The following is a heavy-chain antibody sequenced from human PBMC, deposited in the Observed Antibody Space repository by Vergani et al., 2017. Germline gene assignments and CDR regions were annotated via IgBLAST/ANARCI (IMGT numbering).Heavy chain of an antibody. CDR3: ARRDAYGSGHVDF. Sequence: QLQESGPGLVKSSETLSLNCAVSGYSVGSGYYWGWMRQPPGRGLEWIGCVHRNGYTDYTSSLRSRATNSRDTSKNQSSLRLASVPAADTAVYYCARRDAYGSGHVDFWGRGGLVTVSA. D-gene: IGHD3-10*01. CDR1: GYSVGSGYY. J-gene: IGHJ4*02. CDR2: VHRNGYT. V-gene: IGHV4-38-2*01.